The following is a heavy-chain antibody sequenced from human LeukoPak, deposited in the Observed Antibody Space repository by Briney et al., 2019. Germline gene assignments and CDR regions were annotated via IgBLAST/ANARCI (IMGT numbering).Heavy chain of an antibody. V-gene: IGHV3-48*01. J-gene: IGHJ4*02. Sequence: GGSLRLSCVASGFIFSNYSMNWVRQAPGKGLEWVSYISSSSGTISYADSVKGRFTISRDNAKNSLYLQMNSLRAEDTVVHYCARGQGSDYWGQGTLVTVSS. CDR3: ARGQGSDY. CDR1: GFIFSNYS. CDR2: ISSSSGTI. D-gene: IGHD6-6*01.